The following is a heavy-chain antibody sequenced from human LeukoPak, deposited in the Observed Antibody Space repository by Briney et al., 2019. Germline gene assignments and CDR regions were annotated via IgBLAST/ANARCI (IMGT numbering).Heavy chain of an antibody. Sequence: GGSLRLSCAASGFTFSSYWMHWVRQAPGKGLEWVAVISYDGSNKYYADSVKGRFTISRDNSKNTLYLQMNSLRAEDTAVYYCAKDGGVRGPDYYYYMDVWGKGTTVTISS. CDR1: GFTFSSYW. V-gene: IGHV3-30*18. CDR3: AKDGGVRGPDYYYYMDV. CDR2: ISYDGSNK. D-gene: IGHD3-10*01. J-gene: IGHJ6*03.